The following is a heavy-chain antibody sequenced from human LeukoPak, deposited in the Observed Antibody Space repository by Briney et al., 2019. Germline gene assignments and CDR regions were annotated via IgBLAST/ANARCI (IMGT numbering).Heavy chain of an antibody. CDR3: AKDAPGAGGYDI. CDR1: GFTFISYA. D-gene: IGHD2-8*02. J-gene: IGHJ3*02. CDR2: ISDRGVIT. V-gene: IGHV3-23*01. Sequence: PGGSLRLSCAASGFTFISYAMSWVRQAPGKGLEWVSTISDRGVITYYADSVKGRFTISRDNSKNTLYLQMNSLRAEDTAVYYCAKDAPGAGGYDIWGQGTMVTVSS.